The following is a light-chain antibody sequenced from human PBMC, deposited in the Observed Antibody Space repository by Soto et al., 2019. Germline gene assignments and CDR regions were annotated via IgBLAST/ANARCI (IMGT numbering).Light chain of an antibody. CDR1: QSVSSSY. CDR2: GAS. J-gene: IGKJ1*01. CDR3: QQYDKWPRT. Sequence: EIVLTQSPGTLSLSPGERATLSCRASQSVSSSYLAWYQQKPGQAPRLLIYGASSRATGIPVRFSGSGSGTDFTLTISSLQSDDLAVYYCQQYDKWPRTFGQGTKVDIK. V-gene: IGKV3-20*01.